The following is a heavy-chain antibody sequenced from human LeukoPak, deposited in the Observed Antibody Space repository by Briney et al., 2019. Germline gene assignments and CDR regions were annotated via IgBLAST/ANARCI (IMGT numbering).Heavy chain of an antibody. Sequence: SETLSLTCTVSGGSISSYYWSWIRQPPGKGLEWIGYIYYSGSTNYNPSLKSRVSISVDTPNNQFSLKLNSVTAADTAVYYCARRSTNGPPYYLEYWGQGTPVTVSS. V-gene: IGHV4-59*08. CDR3: ARRSTNGPPYYLEY. CDR1: GGSISSYY. CDR2: IYYSGST. J-gene: IGHJ4*02. D-gene: IGHD2-8*01.